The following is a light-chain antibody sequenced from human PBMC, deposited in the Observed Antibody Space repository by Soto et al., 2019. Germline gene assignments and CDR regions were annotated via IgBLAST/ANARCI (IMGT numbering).Light chain of an antibody. CDR3: QQYGTSEII. V-gene: IGKV3-20*01. Sequence: EIVLTQSPGTLSLSPGERATLSCRARQSLTNSFIAWYQQKPGQAPRLLIYDTSSRATGIPDRFSGSGSGTDFTLTISRLEPEDFAVFFCQQYGTSEIIFGQGTRLE. CDR1: QSLTNSF. J-gene: IGKJ5*01. CDR2: DTS.